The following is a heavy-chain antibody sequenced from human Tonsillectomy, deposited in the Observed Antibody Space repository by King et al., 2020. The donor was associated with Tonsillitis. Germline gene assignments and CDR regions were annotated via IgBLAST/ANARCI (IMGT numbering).Heavy chain of an antibody. J-gene: IGHJ4*02. CDR3: ARGDSSSWHGVLDY. Sequence: IQLVQFGAEVKKPGASLKVSCKASGYTFTGYYMHWVRQAPGQGLEWMGWINPNSGGTNYAQKFQGRVTMTRDTSISTAYMDLSRLRSDDTAMYYCARGDSSSWHGVLDYWGQGTLVTVSS. CDR2: INPNSGGT. V-gene: IGHV1-2*02. CDR1: GYTFTGYY. D-gene: IGHD6-13*01.